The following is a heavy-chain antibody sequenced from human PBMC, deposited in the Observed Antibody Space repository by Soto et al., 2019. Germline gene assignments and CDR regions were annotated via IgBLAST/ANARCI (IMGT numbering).Heavy chain of an antibody. Sequence: EVQLVESRGGLVQPGGSLRLSCAASGFTFSSYWMSWVRQAPGKGLEWVANIKQDGSEKYYVDSVKGRFTISRDNAKNSLYLQMNSLRAEDTAVYYCARESTRTSGYCSGGSCYSYYYGMDVWGQGTTVTVSS. CDR2: IKQDGSEK. V-gene: IGHV3-7*03. CDR1: GFTFSSYW. CDR3: ARESTRTSGYCSGGSCYSYYYGMDV. J-gene: IGHJ6*02. D-gene: IGHD2-15*01.